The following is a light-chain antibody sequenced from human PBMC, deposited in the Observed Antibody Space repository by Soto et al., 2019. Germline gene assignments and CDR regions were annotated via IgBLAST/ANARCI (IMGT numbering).Light chain of an antibody. Sequence: QSALTQPPSASGSPGQSVTISCTGTSSDVGGYNYVSWYQHHPGEAPKLMIYEVSKRPSGVPDRFSGSKSGNTASLTVTGVQAEDEADYYCSSYAGSNNFVFGTGTKVT. J-gene: IGLJ1*01. CDR2: EVS. CDR3: SSYAGSNNFV. CDR1: SSDVGGYNY. V-gene: IGLV2-8*01.